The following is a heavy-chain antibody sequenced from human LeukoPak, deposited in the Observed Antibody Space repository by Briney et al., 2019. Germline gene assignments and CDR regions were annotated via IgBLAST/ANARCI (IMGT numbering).Heavy chain of an antibody. Sequence: ASVKVSCKASGYTLTSYGISWVRQASGQGLEWMGWISANNGNTNYALKLQGRVTMTRDTPTSTAYMELRSLRSDDTAVYYCARAWAYYYDSSGYEITVDTAEYFQHWGQGTLVTVSS. V-gene: IGHV1-18*01. CDR3: ARAWAYYYDSSGYEITVDTAEYFQH. CDR2: ISANNGNT. J-gene: IGHJ1*01. D-gene: IGHD3-22*01. CDR1: GYTLTSYG.